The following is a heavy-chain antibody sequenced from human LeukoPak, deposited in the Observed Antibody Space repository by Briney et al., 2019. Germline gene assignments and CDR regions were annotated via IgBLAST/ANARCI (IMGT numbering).Heavy chain of an antibody. CDR1: GFTFSNYA. CDR2: ISGSSSDI. CDR3: ARDLGRSGYYTIDAFDI. J-gene: IGHJ3*02. D-gene: IGHD3-22*01. V-gene: IGHV3-21*01. Sequence: GGSLRLSCAASGFTFSNYATSWVRQAPGKGLEWVSSISGSSSDIFYADSVKGRFTISRDNAKNSLYLQMDSLRAEDTAVYYCARDLGRSGYYTIDAFDIWGQGTMVTVSS.